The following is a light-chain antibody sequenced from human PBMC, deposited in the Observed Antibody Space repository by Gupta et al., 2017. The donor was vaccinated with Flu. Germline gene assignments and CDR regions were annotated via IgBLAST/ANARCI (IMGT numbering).Light chain of an antibody. J-gene: IGKJ1*01. CDR2: DAS. V-gene: IGKV1-17*01. Sequence: IQTAQSPSSLSASIGDRVIITCRASQDIENDLAWYQQKLGKAPKRLIYDASSLESGVPSRFSGSGSGTEFTLTISSLQPEDFVKYYCYQNESNPLTFGQGTKVEIK. CDR3: YQNESNPLT. CDR1: QDIEND.